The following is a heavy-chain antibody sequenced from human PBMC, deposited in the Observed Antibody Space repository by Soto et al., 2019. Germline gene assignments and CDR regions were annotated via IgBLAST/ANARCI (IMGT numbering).Heavy chain of an antibody. V-gene: IGHV1-3*01. D-gene: IGHD2-15*01. J-gene: IGHJ4*02. CDR1: GYTFTSYA. CDR2: INAGNGNT. CDR3: ARDLGGWRDY. Sequence: QVQLVQSGAEVKKPGASVKVSCKASGYTFTSYAMHWVRQAPGQGLEWMGWINAGNGNTKYSQKFQGRVTITRDTSASTADMELSSLRPEDTAAYYCARDLGGWRDYWGQGTLVTVSS.